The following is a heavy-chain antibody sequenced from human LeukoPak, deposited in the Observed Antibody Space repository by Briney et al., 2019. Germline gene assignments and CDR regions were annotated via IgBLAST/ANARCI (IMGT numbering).Heavy chain of an antibody. Sequence: PGGSLRLSSAASGFTFSSYEMNWVRQAPGKGLEWVSYISSSGSTIYYADSVKGRFTISRDNAKNSLYLQMNSLRAEDTAVYYCARGVDTAMTKYNWFDPWGQGTLVTVSS. D-gene: IGHD5-18*01. J-gene: IGHJ5*02. V-gene: IGHV3-48*03. CDR2: ISSSGSTI. CDR1: GFTFSSYE. CDR3: ARGVDTAMTKYNWFDP.